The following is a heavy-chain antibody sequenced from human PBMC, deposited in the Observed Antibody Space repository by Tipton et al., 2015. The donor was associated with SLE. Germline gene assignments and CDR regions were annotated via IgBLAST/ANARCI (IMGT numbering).Heavy chain of an antibody. CDR1: GGSFSGYY. CDR3: ARHGRGSRGFDY. D-gene: IGHD2/OR15-2a*01. Sequence: LRLSCAVYGGSFSGYYWSWIRQPPGKGLEWIGEINHSGSTNYNPSLKSRVTISVDTSKNQFSLKLSSVTAADTAVYYCARHGRGSRGFDYWGQGTLVTVSS. CDR2: INHSGST. V-gene: IGHV4-34*01. J-gene: IGHJ4*02.